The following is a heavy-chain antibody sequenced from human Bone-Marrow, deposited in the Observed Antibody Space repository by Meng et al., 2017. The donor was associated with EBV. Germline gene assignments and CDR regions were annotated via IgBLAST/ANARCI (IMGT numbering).Heavy chain of an antibody. CDR3: ARGPLEWEPRGEDY. Sequence: AQLQQWGAGLLKPAETLSLPGAVYGGSFSGYYWSWIRQPPGKGLEWIGEINHSGSTNYNPSLKSRVTISVDTSKNQFSLKLSSVTAADTAVYYCARGPLEWEPRGEDYWGQGTLVTVSS. CDR1: GGSFSGYY. V-gene: IGHV4-34*01. D-gene: IGHD1-26*01. CDR2: INHSGST. J-gene: IGHJ4*02.